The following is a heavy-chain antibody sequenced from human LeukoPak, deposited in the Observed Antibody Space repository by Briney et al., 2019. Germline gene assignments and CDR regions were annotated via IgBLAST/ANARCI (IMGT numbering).Heavy chain of an antibody. CDR3: ARGRGYSYGTIDC. V-gene: IGHV3-30*04. CDR2: ISYDGSNK. J-gene: IGHJ4*02. D-gene: IGHD5-18*01. CDR1: GFTFSSYA. Sequence: GGSLRLSCAASGFTFSSYAMHWVRQAPGKGLEWVAVISYDGSNKYYADSVKGRFTISRDNSKNTLYLQMNSLRAEDTAVYYCARGRGYSYGTIDCWGQGTLVTVSS.